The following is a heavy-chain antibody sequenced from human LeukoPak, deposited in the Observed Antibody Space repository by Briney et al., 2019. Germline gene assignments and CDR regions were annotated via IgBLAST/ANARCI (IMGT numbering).Heavy chain of an antibody. CDR2: IYYSGST. CDR3: ARDNHGGGSGSYDY. Sequence: PSETLSLTCAVSGGSISSGGYSWSWIRQPPGKGLEWIGYIYYSGSTYYNPSLKSRVTISVDTSKNQFSLKLSSVTAADTAVYYCARDNHGGGSGSYDYWGQGTLVTVSS. CDR1: GGSISSGGYS. J-gene: IGHJ4*02. D-gene: IGHD3-10*01. V-gene: IGHV4-30-4*07.